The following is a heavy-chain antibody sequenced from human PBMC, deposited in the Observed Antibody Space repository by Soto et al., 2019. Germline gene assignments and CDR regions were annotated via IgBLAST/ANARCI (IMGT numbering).Heavy chain of an antibody. CDR1: GFTFSSYA. D-gene: IGHD3-22*01. Sequence: GGSLRLSCAASGFTFSSYAMSLVRQAPGKGLEWVSAISGSCGSTYYADSVKGRFTISRDNSKNTLYLQMNSLRAEDTAVYYCAKTNTRITMIVENWFDPWGQGTLVTVSS. CDR3: AKTNTRITMIVENWFDP. CDR2: ISGSCGST. V-gene: IGHV3-23*01. J-gene: IGHJ5*02.